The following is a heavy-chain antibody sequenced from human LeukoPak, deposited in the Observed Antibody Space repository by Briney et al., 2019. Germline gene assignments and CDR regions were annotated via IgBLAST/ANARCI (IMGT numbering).Heavy chain of an antibody. CDR2: INPNSGGT. V-gene: IGHV1-2*02. J-gene: IGHJ5*02. CDR1: GYTFTGYY. Sequence: ASVKVSCKASGYTFTGYYMHWVRQAPGQGLEWMGWINPNSGGTNYAQKFQGRVTMTRDTSISTAYMELSRLRSDDTAVYYCARVQIIYSGYSSSWSWFDPWGQGTLVTVSS. CDR3: ARVQIIYSGYSSSWSWFDP. D-gene: IGHD6-13*01.